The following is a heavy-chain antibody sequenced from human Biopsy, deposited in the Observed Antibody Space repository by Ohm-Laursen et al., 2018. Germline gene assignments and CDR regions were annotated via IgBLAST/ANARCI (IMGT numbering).Heavy chain of an antibody. V-gene: IGHV3-30*18. J-gene: IGHJ6*02. CDR2: IFYDGSNT. CDR1: GFTFNNYG. Sequence: SLRLSCAAFGFTFNNYGMQRVRQAPGKGLEWVAFIFYDGSNTYYADSVKGRFTISRDNSRDTLYLQMSSLRAEDTAVYYCAKDRYNYTPIGGFSMDVWGQGTTVTVSS. D-gene: IGHD5-18*01. CDR3: AKDRYNYTPIGGFSMDV.